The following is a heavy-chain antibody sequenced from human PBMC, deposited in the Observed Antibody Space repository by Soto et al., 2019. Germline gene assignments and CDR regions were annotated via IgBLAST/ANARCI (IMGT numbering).Heavy chain of an antibody. CDR2: ITPNSGGA. J-gene: IGHJ3*02. CDR3: ARLMHYCYCGGSYHSGFDM. D-gene: IGHD2-21*01. CDR1: GYTFTDYF. V-gene: IGHV1-2*02. Sequence: ASVKGSCKASGYTFTDYFIHWVPHAPVQGLERIGWITPNSGGADLSQKFQGRVTMTRDTSIRTAYMEVSSLRSDDTAVFYCARLMHYCYCGGSYHSGFDMWCEGTMVTV.